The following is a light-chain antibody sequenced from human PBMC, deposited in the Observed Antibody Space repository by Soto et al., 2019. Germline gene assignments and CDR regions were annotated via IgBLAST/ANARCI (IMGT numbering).Light chain of an antibody. V-gene: IGLV2-14*01. Sequence: QSALTQPASVSGSPGQSITISCTGTSSDVGFYNYVSWYQQHPGKAPKLMIYEVSHRPSGVYNRFSGSKSGNTASLTISGLQAEDEANYYCGSYTSSSTLVFGGGTKLTVL. CDR1: SSDVGFYNY. CDR2: EVS. CDR3: GSYTSSSTLV. J-gene: IGLJ2*01.